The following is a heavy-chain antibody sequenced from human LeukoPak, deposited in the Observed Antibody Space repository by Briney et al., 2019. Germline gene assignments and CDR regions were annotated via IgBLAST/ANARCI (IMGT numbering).Heavy chain of an antibody. V-gene: IGHV4-4*02. CDR3: ASLRHDYGDEYYFDN. CDR2: MYHSGTT. Sequence: SGTLSLTCTVSGDSISSRSWWNWVRQPPGQGLEWIREMYHSGTTNYNPSLNSRVTISVDTSKNQFSLKLSSVTAADTAVYYCASLRHDYGDEYYFDNWGQGTLVTVSS. D-gene: IGHD4-17*01. CDR1: GDSISSRSW. J-gene: IGHJ4*02.